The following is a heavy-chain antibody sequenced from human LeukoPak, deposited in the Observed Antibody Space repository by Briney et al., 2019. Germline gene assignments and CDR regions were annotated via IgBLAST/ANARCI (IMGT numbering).Heavy chain of an antibody. D-gene: IGHD3-22*01. CDR1: GFNFSSYS. CDR2: ISSSSSFR. CDR3: ARESSGYFY. J-gene: IGHJ4*02. Sequence: DPGGSLRLSCAASGFNFSSYSMNWVRQAPGKGLEWVSSISSSSSFRYYADSVKGRFTISRDNAKNSLSLQMNSLSAEDTAVYYCARESSGYFYWGQGTLVTVSS. V-gene: IGHV3-21*01.